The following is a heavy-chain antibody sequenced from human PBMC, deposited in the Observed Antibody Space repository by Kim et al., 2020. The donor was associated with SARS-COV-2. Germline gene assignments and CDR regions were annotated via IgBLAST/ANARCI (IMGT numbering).Heavy chain of an antibody. J-gene: IGHJ4*02. CDR2: ISSSGSTI. D-gene: IGHD2-2*01. Sequence: GGSLRLSCAASGFTFSDYYMSWIRQAPGKGLEWVSYISSSGSTIYYADSVKGRFTISRDNAKNSLYLQMNSLRAEDTAVYYCARPQKTGCSSTSCYPPLFHWGQGTLVTVSS. CDR3: ARPQKTGCSSTSCYPPLFH. V-gene: IGHV3-11*01. CDR1: GFTFSDYY.